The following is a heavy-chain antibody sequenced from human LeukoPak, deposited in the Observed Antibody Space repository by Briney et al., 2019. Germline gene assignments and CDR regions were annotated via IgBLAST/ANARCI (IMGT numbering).Heavy chain of an antibody. D-gene: IGHD3-10*01. CDR3: ARDRRVPMVRGVIRPNNWFDP. CDR2: ISAYNGNT. CDR1: GYTFTSYG. Sequence: GGSVKVSCKAPGYTFTSYGISWVRQAPGQGLEWMGCISAYNGNTNYAQKLQGRVTMTTDTSTSTAYMEMRSLRSDDTAVYYCARDRRVPMVRGVIRPNNWFDPWGQGTLVTVSS. V-gene: IGHV1-18*01. J-gene: IGHJ5*02.